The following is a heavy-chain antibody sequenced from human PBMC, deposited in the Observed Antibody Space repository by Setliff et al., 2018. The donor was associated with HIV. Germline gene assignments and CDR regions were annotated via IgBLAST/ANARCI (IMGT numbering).Heavy chain of an antibody. Sequence: SETLSLTCTVSGGSINSGEYYWSWSRQHPGKGLEWIGYIYYSGTTYYNPSLKSRITISVDTSKNQFSLKLSSVTAADTAIYYCARGQDLGATWTGYYYYYMDVWGKGTTVTVSS. D-gene: IGHD1-26*01. J-gene: IGHJ6*03. CDR1: GGSINSGEYY. CDR3: ARGQDLGATWTGYYYYYMDV. CDR2: IYYSGTT. V-gene: IGHV4-31*03.